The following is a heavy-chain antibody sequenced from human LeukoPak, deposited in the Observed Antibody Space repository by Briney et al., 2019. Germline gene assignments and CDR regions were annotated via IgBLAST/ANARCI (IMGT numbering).Heavy chain of an antibody. D-gene: IGHD3-10*01. CDR2: IYSGGST. CDR1: GFTVSSNY. Sequence: GGSLRLSCAASGFTVSSNYMSWVRQAPGKGLEWVSVIYSGGSTYYADSVKGRFTISRDNSKNTLYLQMNSLRAEDTAVYYCARGLPSLYGSGSPYYFDYWGQGTLVTVSS. J-gene: IGHJ4*02. CDR3: ARGLPSLYGSGSPYYFDY. V-gene: IGHV3-53*01.